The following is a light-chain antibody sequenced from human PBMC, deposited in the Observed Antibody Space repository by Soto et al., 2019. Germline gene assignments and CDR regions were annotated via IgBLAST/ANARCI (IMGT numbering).Light chain of an antibody. V-gene: IGKV3-20*01. CDR2: GAS. CDR3: QQDDSPAYT. Sequence: EIVLTQSPGTLSVSPGERATLSCRASQSVSSNYLAWYQKKAGQAPRLLIYGASSWATGIPDRFSGSGSGTDFTLTISSLEPEDFAVYYCQQDDSPAYTFGQGTKLEIK. J-gene: IGKJ2*01. CDR1: QSVSSNY.